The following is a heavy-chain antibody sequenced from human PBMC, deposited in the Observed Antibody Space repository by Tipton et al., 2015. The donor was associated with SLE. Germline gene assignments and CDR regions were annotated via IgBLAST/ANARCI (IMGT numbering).Heavy chain of an antibody. V-gene: IGHV1-69*09. D-gene: IGHD2-2*01. Sequence: QLVQSGAEVKKPGSSVKISCKASGDTLSSNTVSWVRQAPGQGLEGMGRIFPMLGIADYTQKFQGRVTITADKSTSTVYMEMSGLRSEDTAVYYCARGFLVRRYQLGLWGQGTLVTVSS. J-gene: IGHJ5*02. CDR3: ARGFLVRRYQLGL. CDR1: GDTLSSNT. CDR2: IFPMLGIA.